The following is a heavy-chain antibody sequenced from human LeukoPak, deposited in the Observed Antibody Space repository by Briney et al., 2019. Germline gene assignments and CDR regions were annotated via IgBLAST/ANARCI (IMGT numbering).Heavy chain of an antibody. D-gene: IGHD1-26*01. J-gene: IGHJ4*02. Sequence: ASVKVSCKASGYTFTSYDINWVRQATGQGLEWMGWMNPNSGNTGYAQKFQGRVTMTRNTSISTAYMELSSLRSEDTAVYYCERGVGATQHFDYWGQGTLVTVSS. CDR1: GYTFTSYD. CDR3: ERGVGATQHFDY. V-gene: IGHV1-8*01. CDR2: MNPNSGNT.